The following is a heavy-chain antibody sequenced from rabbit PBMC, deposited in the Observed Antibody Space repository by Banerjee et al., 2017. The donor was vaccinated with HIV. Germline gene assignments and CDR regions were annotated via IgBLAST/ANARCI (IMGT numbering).Heavy chain of an antibody. Sequence: QEQLVESGGGLVQPEGSLTLTCKASGFSFSSTYYMCWVRQAPGKGLEWIACIYGGSSGTIYYASWAKGRFTISKTSSTTVTLQMTSLTAADTATYFCARGGSGKISYYNLWGPGTLVTVS. J-gene: IGHJ4*01. CDR3: ARGGSGKISYYNL. D-gene: IGHD8-1*01. CDR2: IYGGSSGTI. CDR1: GFSFSSTYY. V-gene: IGHV1S45*01.